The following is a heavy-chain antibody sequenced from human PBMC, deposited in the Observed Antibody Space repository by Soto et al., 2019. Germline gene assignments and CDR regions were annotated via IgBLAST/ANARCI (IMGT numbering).Heavy chain of an antibody. V-gene: IGHV1-18*01. CDR3: ARESPPADY. CDR2: ISAYNGNT. Sequence: QVQLVESGAEVKKPGASVKVSCKASGYTFTSYGISWVRQAPGQGLEWMGWISAYNGNTKYAQKLQGRVTMTTDTATRTAYMELRRLRYDDTAVYYCARESPPADYWGQGTLVTVSS. CDR1: GYTFTSYG. J-gene: IGHJ4*02.